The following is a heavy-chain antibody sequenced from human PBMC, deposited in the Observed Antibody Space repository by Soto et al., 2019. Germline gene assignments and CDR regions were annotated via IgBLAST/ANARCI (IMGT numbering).Heavy chain of an antibody. CDR3: ARGPPHYYGSGSSDWYFDY. CDR2: IIPILGIA. V-gene: IGHV1-69*02. CDR1: GGTFSSYT. J-gene: IGHJ4*02. Sequence: SVKVSCKASGGTFSSYTISWVRQAPGQGLDWMGRIIPILGIANYAQKFQGRVTITADKSTSTAYMELSSLRSEDTAVYYCARGPPHYYGSGSSDWYFDYWGQGTLVTVSS. D-gene: IGHD3-10*01.